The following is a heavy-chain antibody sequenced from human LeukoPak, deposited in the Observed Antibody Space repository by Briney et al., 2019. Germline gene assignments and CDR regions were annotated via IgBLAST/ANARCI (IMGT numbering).Heavy chain of an antibody. V-gene: IGHV3-21*01. CDR3: ARERFHGSGAPKYDC. J-gene: IGHJ4*02. D-gene: IGHD3-10*01. CDR2: ISSISSYI. Sequence: GGSLRLSCAASGFTFSSYSMNWVRQAPGKGLEGGSSISSISSYISYSDSLKGRFTISRDNAKNSLYLQMNSLRADDTAVYYCARERFHGSGAPKYDCWGQGALVTVSS. CDR1: GFTFSSYS.